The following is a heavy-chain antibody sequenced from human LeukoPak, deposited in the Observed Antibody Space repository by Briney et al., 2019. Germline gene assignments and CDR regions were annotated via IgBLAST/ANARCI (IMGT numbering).Heavy chain of an antibody. CDR3: AIAVAGLHFDY. CDR1: GFTFSSYA. D-gene: IGHD6-19*01. V-gene: IGHV3-23*01. Sequence: SGGSLRLSCAASGFTFSSYAMSWVRQAPGKGLEWVSAISGSGGSTYYADSVKGRSTISRDNSKNTLYLQMNSLRAEDTAVYYCAIAVAGLHFDYWGQGTLVTVSS. CDR2: ISGSGGST. J-gene: IGHJ4*02.